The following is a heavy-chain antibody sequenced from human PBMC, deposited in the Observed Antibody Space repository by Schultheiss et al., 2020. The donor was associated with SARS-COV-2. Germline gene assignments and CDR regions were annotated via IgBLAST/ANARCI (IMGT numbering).Heavy chain of an antibody. J-gene: IGHJ6*03. CDR2: IYYSGST. Sequence: SETLSLTCAVYGGSFSGYYWSWIRQPPGKGLEWIGSIYYSGSTNYNPSLKSRVTISVDTSKNQFSLQLNSVTPEDTAVYYCARGLVVVPALPSPNYYYYMDVWGKGTTVTVSS. V-gene: IGHV4-34*01. CDR1: GGSFSGYY. D-gene: IGHD2-2*01. CDR3: ARGLVVVPALPSPNYYYYMDV.